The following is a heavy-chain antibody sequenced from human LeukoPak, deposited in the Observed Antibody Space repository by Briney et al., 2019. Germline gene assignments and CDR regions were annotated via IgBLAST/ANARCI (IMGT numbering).Heavy chain of an antibody. D-gene: IGHD2-2*01. CDR3: AREVVVVPDYYYYGLDV. J-gene: IGHJ6*02. V-gene: IGHV3-11*01. Sequence: GGSLRLSCAASGFTFGDYYMSWIRQAPGKGLEWASFISSSGSTLYYADSVKGRFTISRDNAKNSLYLQMNSLRAEDTAVYYCAREVVVVPDYYYYGLDVWGQGTTVTVCS. CDR1: GFTFGDYY. CDR2: ISSSGSTL.